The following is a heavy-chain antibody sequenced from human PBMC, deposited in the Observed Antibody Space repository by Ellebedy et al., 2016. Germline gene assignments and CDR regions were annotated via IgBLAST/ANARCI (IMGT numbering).Heavy chain of an antibody. J-gene: IGHJ5*02. CDR3: GRDFPPLADYYDSSGYYWFNP. CDR1: GYTFTSYG. CDR2: ISAYNGNT. D-gene: IGHD3-22*01. Sequence: ASVKVSXKASGYTFTSYGISWVRQAPGQGLEWMGWISAYNGNTNYAQKLQGRVTMTTDTSTSTAYMELRSLRSDDTAVYYCGRDFPPLADYYDSSGYYWFNPWGQGTLVTVSS. V-gene: IGHV1-18*01.